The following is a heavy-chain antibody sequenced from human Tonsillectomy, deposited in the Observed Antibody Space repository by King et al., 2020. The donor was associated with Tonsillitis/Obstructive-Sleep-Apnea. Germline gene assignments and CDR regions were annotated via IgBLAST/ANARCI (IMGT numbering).Heavy chain of an antibody. Sequence: VQLVESGAEVKKPGESLKISCKGSGYSFTSHWIGWVRQMPGKGLEWMGIIYPGDSDTRYSPSFQGQVTVSADRSINTAYLQWSSLKASDTAIYYCARHGDDYVPPDFWGQGTLVTVSS. V-gene: IGHV5-51*01. D-gene: IGHD4-17*01. J-gene: IGHJ4*02. CDR2: IYPGDSDT. CDR1: GYSFTSHW. CDR3: ARHGDDYVPPDF.